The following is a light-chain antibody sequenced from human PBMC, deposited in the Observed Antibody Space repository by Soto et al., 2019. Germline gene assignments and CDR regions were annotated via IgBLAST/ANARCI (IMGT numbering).Light chain of an antibody. CDR2: KAS. J-gene: IGKJ1*01. Sequence: QMTQSPSTLSASEGDSVTITCWASQSVGSWLAWHQQKPGRAPKVLVYKASNLQDGVPSRFSGSGSWTEFTLTISSLQPDDVATYFSSQYSRYPWTFGQGTKFEIK. CDR1: QSVGSW. CDR3: SQYSRYPWT. V-gene: IGKV1-5*03.